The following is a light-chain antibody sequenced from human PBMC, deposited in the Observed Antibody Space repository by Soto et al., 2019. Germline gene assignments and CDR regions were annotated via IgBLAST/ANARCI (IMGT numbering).Light chain of an antibody. V-gene: IGKV3-15*01. CDR2: GAS. Sequence: EVVLTQSPATLSVSPGDMATLSCRASQSVSRNLAWYQQKPGQAPRLLIYGASTRAPGVPARFSGSGSATEFTLSISSLQSEDVAVYYCQQYGDWPPETFGQGTKLEI. J-gene: IGKJ2*01. CDR3: QQYGDWPPET. CDR1: QSVSRN.